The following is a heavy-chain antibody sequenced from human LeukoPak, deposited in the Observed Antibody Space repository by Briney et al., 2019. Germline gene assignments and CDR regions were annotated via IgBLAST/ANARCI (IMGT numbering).Heavy chain of an antibody. V-gene: IGHV3-11*04. CDR2: ISNSGSSI. Sequence: PGGSLRLSCAASGFTFSDSYMTWIRQAPGKGLEWVSYISNSGSSIYYADSVKGRFTTSRDNAKSSLYLQMNSLRAEDTAVYYCASLYYGGNNFDYWGQGTLVTVSS. CDR1: GFTFSDSY. D-gene: IGHD4-23*01. J-gene: IGHJ4*02. CDR3: ASLYYGGNNFDY.